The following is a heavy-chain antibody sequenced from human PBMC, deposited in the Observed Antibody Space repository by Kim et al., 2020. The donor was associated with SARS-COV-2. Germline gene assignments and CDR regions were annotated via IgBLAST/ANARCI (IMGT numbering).Heavy chain of an antibody. Sequence: AVSVNGRFTISRDDSKDTLYLQVNSLRAEDTAVYYCAKDQYDYVWGSEAWGQGTLVTVSS. J-gene: IGHJ5*02. CDR3: AKDQYDYVWGSEA. D-gene: IGHD3-16*01. V-gene: IGHV3-23*01.